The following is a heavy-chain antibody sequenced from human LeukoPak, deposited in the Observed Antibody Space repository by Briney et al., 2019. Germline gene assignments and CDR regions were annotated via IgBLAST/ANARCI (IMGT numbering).Heavy chain of an antibody. CDR3: ARDKSPAIYSSGWYFDY. CDR2: ISAYNANT. Sequence: ASVKVSCKASGYTFTSYGISWVRQAPGQGLEWMGWISAYNANTNYAQKLQGRVTMTTDTSTSTASMELRSLRSDDTAVYYCARDKSPAIYSSGWYFDYWGQGTLVTVSS. J-gene: IGHJ4*02. V-gene: IGHV1-18*01. D-gene: IGHD6-19*01. CDR1: GYTFTSYG.